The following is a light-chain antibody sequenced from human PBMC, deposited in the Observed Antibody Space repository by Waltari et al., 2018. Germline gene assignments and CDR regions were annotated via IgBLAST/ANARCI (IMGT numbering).Light chain of an antibody. Sequence: EIVLTQSPGTLSLSPGERATVSCRASQSVGSTLAWYQQKPGQPPRLLIYGASSRATGIPDRFSGSGSGTDFSLTIGRLEPEDFAVYYCQHYVRLPATFGQGTKVEIK. CDR1: QSVGST. V-gene: IGKV3-20*01. CDR3: QHYVRLPAT. J-gene: IGKJ1*01. CDR2: GAS.